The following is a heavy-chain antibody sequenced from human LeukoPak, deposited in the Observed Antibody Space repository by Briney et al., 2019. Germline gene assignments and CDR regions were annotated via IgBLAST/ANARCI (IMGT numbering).Heavy chain of an antibody. CDR3: ARDQWLDY. J-gene: IGHJ4*02. V-gene: IGHV3-48*01. D-gene: IGHD6-19*01. CDR1: GFTFSGYI. Sequence: PGGSLRLSCAASGFTFSGYIMNWVRQAPGKGLEWVSFIGTSGNTIYYADSVKGRFTVSRDNAKNSLYLQMNSLRAEDTAVYYCARDQWLDYWGWGTLVTVSS. CDR2: IGTSGNTI.